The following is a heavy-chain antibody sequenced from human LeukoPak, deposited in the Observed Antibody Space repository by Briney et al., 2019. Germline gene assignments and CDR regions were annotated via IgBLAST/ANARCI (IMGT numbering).Heavy chain of an antibody. CDR1: GGSISSYY. D-gene: IGHD4-17*01. CDR2: IYYSGST. V-gene: IGHV4-59*01. CDR3: ARERYGDYVSWFDP. J-gene: IGHJ5*02. Sequence: SETLSLTGTVSGGSISSYYWSWIRQPPGKGLEWIGYIYYSGSTNYNPSLKSRVTISVDASKNQFSLKLSSVTAADTAVYYCARERYGDYVSWFDPWGQGTLVTVSS.